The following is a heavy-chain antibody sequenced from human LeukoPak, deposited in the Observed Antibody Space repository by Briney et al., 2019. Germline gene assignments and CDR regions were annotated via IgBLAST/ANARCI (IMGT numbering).Heavy chain of an antibody. Sequence: SQTLSLTCTVSGGSISSGGYSWSWIRQHPGKGLEWIGYIYYSGSTYYNPSLKSRVTISVDTSKNQFSLKLSSVTAADTAVYYCAREALYCGGDCYSMGHAFDIWGQGTMVTVSS. D-gene: IGHD2-21*02. J-gene: IGHJ3*02. V-gene: IGHV4-31*03. CDR3: AREALYCGGDCYSMGHAFDI. CDR2: IYYSGST. CDR1: GGSISSGGYS.